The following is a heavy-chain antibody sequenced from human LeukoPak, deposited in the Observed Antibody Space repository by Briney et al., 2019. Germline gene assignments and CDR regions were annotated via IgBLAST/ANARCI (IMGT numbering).Heavy chain of an antibody. CDR3: ARRWIQLWSSFDY. D-gene: IGHD5-18*01. J-gene: IGHJ4*02. CDR2: IYYSGST. Sequence: SETLSLTCTVSGGSISSYYWGWIRQPPGKGLEWIGSIYYSGSTYYNPSLKSRVTISVDTSKNQFFLKLSSVTAADTAVYYCARRWIQLWSSFDYWGQGTLVTVSS. V-gene: IGHV4-39*01. CDR1: GGSISSYY.